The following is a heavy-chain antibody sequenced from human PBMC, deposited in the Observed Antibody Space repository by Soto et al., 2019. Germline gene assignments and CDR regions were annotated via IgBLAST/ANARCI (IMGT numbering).Heavy chain of an antibody. CDR2: ISYDGSNK. CDR3: ATIRFLGAFDI. Sequence: QVQLVESGGGVVQPGRYLRLCCAASGFTFSSYGMHWVRQAPGKGLEWVAVISYDGSNKYYADSVKGRFTISRDNSKNTLYLQMNSLRAEDTAVYYCATIRFLGAFDIWGQGTMVTVSS. CDR1: GFTFSSYG. D-gene: IGHD2-2*02. J-gene: IGHJ3*02. V-gene: IGHV3-30*03.